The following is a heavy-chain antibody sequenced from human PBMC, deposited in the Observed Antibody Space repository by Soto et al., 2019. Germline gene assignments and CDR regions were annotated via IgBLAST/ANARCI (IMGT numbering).Heavy chain of an antibody. CDR3: ATDRSGGRFGGWFDP. V-gene: IGHV1-24*01. CDR2: FDPEDGET. CDR1: GYTLTELS. J-gene: IGHJ5*02. D-gene: IGHD3-10*01. Sequence: ASVKVSCKVSGYTLTELSMHWVRQAPGKGLEWMGGFDPEDGETIYAQKFQGRVTMTEDTSTDTAYMELSSLRSEDTALYYCATDRSGGRFGGWFDPWGQGTLVTVSS.